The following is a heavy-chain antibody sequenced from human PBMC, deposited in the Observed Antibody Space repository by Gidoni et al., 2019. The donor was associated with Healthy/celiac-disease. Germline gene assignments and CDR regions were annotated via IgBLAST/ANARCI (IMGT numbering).Heavy chain of an antibody. D-gene: IGHD3-22*01. J-gene: IGHJ4*02. Sequence: QMQLQESAPGLVKTSETLSLTCPVSVASLSSSYWSWIRQPPGKGLEWIGYIYYSGSTNYNPSLKSRVTISVDTSKNQFSLKLSSVTAEDTAVYYCARGGGGYYDSSGHADYWGQGTLVTVSS. V-gene: IGHV4-59*08. CDR3: ARGGGGYYDSSGHADY. CDR2: IYYSGST. CDR1: VASLSSSY.